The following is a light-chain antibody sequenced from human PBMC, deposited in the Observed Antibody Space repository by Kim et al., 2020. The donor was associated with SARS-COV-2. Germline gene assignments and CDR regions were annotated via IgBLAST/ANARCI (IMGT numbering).Light chain of an antibody. J-gene: IGLJ2*01. Sequence: ALGQPVRITGHGHSLSNNYASWYQQQPGQAPILVIYAKNNRPSGIPDRFSGSSSGNTASLTITGAQAEDEADYYCASRDSSGNHLVFGGGTQLTVL. CDR1: SLSNNY. CDR3: ASRDSSGNHLV. V-gene: IGLV3-19*01. CDR2: AKN.